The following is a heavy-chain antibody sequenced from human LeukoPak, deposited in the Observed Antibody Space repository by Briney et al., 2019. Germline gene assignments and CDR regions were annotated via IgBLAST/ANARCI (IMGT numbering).Heavy chain of an antibody. J-gene: IGHJ5*02. V-gene: IGHV4-38-2*02. D-gene: IGHD6-13*01. CDR1: GYSISSGYY. Sequence: SETLSLTCTVSGYSISSGYYWGWIRQPPGKGLEWIGSIYHSGSTYYNPSLKSRVTISVDTSKNQFSLKLSSVTAADTAAYYCAGGGSSSWYRRGEYRSWGQGTLVTVSS. CDR3: AGGGSSSWYRRGEYRS. CDR2: IYHSGST.